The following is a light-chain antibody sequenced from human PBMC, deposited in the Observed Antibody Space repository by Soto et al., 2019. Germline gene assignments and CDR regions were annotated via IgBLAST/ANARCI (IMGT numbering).Light chain of an antibody. V-gene: IGKV3-20*01. J-gene: IGKJ1*01. Sequence: EIVLTQSPGTLSLSPGERATLSCRASQSVSSSYLAWYQQKPGQSPRLPIYGASSRATGIPDRFSGSGSGTDFTLTITRLEPEDFAVYYCQHYGSSPWMFGQGTKVDIK. CDR3: QHYGSSPWM. CDR1: QSVSSSY. CDR2: GAS.